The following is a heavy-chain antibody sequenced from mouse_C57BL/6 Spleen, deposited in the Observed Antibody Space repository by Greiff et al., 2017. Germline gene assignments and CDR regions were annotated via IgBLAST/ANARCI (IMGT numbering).Heavy chain of an antibody. CDR2: IYPGDGDT. J-gene: IGHJ1*03. V-gene: IGHV1-80*01. Sequence: VKLMESGAELVKPGASVKISCKASGYAFSSYWMNWVKQRPGKGLEWIGQIYPGDGDTNYNGKFKGKATLTADKSSSTAYMQLSSLTSEDSAVYFCARDSNWYFDVWGTGTTVTVSS. CDR1: GYAFSSYW. CDR3: ARDSNWYFDV. D-gene: IGHD3-3*01.